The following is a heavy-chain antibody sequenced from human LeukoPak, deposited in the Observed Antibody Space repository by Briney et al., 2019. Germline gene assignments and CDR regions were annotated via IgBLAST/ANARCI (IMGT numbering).Heavy chain of an antibody. CDR1: GYSFTSYW. D-gene: IGHD2-2*01. CDR2: IDPSDSYT. V-gene: IGHV5-10-1*01. CDR3: ARRCSSSSCPFEY. Sequence: GESLQISCQGSGYSFTSYWISWVRQMPGKGLEWMGRIDPSDSYTNYSPSFQGHVTISAVKSISTAYLQWSSLKASDTAMYYCARRCSSSSCPFEYWGQGTLVTVSS. J-gene: IGHJ4*02.